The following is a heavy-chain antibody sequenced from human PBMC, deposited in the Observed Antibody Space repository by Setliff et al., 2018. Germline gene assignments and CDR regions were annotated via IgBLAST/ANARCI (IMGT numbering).Heavy chain of an antibody. V-gene: IGHV4-59*11. CDR2: ISSGSS. J-gene: IGHJ4*02. D-gene: IGHD3-16*02. CDR3: ASIALTEPSYYDYVWGSYRFFHYFDY. Sequence: PSETLSLTCTVSGGSISVHYWTWFRQPPGKGLEWIGYISSGSSNYNPSLKSRVTISVDPSKNQFSLRVTSVTAADTAVYYCASIALTEPSYYDYVWGSYRFFHYFDYWGQGTLVTVSS. CDR1: GGSISVHY.